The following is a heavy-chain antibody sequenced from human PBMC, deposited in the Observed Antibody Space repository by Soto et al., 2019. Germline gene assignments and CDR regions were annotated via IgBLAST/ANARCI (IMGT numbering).Heavy chain of an antibody. D-gene: IGHD2-8*01. CDR2: ISTYNGDT. Sequence: EASVKFSCKASGYSFTTYGVTWVRQAPGQGLEWMGWISTYNGDTRVAQQHQGRVTLTTDTSTNAAHMELRSLRSDDTAIYYCARTEGRSTRGDYWGQGTLVTVSS. CDR3: ARTEGRSTRGDY. J-gene: IGHJ4*02. V-gene: IGHV1-18*01. CDR1: GYSFTTYG.